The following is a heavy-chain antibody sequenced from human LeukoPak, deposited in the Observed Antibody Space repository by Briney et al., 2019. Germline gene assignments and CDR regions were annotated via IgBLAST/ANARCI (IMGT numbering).Heavy chain of an antibody. CDR2: ISYDGSNK. V-gene: IGHV3-30-3*01. D-gene: IGHD6-19*01. Sequence: PGGSLRLSCAASGFTFSSYAMTWVRQAPGKGLEWVAVISYDGSNKYYADSVKGRFTISRDNSKNTLYLQMNSLRAEDTAVYYCAKDQYSSGWYFDYWGQGTLVTVSS. CDR1: GFTFSSYA. J-gene: IGHJ4*02. CDR3: AKDQYSSGWYFDY.